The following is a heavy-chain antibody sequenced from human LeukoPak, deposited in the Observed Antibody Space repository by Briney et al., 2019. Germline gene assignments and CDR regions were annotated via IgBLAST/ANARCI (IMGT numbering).Heavy chain of an antibody. V-gene: IGHV3-21*01. Sequence: GGSLRLSCAASGFTFRTSWMHWVRQAPGKGLEWVSSISSSGTYIDYADSVKGRFTISRDNAKNSLYMQMSSLRAEDTAVYYCARERLSYDTGGFYGYWGQGSLVTVSS. J-gene: IGHJ4*02. CDR3: ARERLSYDTGGFYGY. CDR1: GFTFRTSW. D-gene: IGHD3-22*01. CDR2: ISSSGTYI.